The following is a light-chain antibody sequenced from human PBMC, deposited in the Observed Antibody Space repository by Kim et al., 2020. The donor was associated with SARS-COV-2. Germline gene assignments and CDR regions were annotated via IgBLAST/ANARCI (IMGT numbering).Light chain of an antibody. CDR3: QQYGSSLMYT. J-gene: IGKJ2*01. CDR1: QSVSSSY. CDR2: GAS. V-gene: IGKV3-20*01. Sequence: EIVLTQSPGTLSSSPGERATLSCRASQSVSSSYLAWYQQKPGQAPRLLIYGASSRATGIPDRFSGSGSGTDFTLTISRLEPEDFAVYYCQQYGSSLMYTFGQGTKLEI.